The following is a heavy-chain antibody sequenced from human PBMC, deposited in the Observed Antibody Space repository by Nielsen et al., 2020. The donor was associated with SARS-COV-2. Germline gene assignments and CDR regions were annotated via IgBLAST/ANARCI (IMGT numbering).Heavy chain of an antibody. V-gene: IGHV6-1*01. Sequence: SQTLSLTCAISGDSVSSNSAAWNWIRQPPSRGLEWLGRTYYRSKWYNDYAVSVKSRITINPDTSKNQFSLQLNSVTPEDTAVYYCARDQEELERRGYYYYGMDVWGQGTTVTVSS. CDR1: GDSVSSNSAA. CDR3: ARDQEELERRGYYYYGMDV. CDR2: TYYRSKWYN. J-gene: IGHJ6*02. D-gene: IGHD1-1*01.